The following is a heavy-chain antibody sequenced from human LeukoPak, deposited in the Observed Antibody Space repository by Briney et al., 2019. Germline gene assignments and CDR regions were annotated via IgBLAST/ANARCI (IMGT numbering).Heavy chain of an antibody. V-gene: IGHV4-59*12. D-gene: IGHD2/OR15-2a*01. Sequence: KPSETLSLTCTVSGGSIRSYYWSWIRQPPGKGLEWIGYIYYSGSTNYNPSLKSRVTISVDTSKNQFSLKLSSVTAADTAVYYCARGHYRLIGPLYYFDYWGQGALVTVSS. CDR3: ARGHYRLIGPLYYFDY. CDR1: GGSIRSYY. J-gene: IGHJ4*02. CDR2: IYYSGST.